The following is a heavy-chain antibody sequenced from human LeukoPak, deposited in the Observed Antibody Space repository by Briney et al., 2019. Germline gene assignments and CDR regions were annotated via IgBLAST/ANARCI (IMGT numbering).Heavy chain of an antibody. D-gene: IGHD3-3*01. CDR1: GYTFTRYY. CDR2: INPSGCST. V-gene: IGHV1-46*01. J-gene: IGHJ6*02. CDR3: ARGRELNYDFWSGSNYYYYGMDV. Sequence: ASVKVSCKASGYTFTRYYMHWVRQAPGQGLEWMGIINPSGCSTSYAQKFQGRVTMTRDTSTSTVYMELSSLRSEDTAVYYCARGRELNYDFWSGSNYYYYGMDVWGQGTTVTVSS.